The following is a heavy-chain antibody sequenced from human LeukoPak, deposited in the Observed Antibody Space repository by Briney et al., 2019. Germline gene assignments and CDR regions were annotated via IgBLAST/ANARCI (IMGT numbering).Heavy chain of an antibody. J-gene: IGHJ3*02. V-gene: IGHV4-38-2*01. CDR1: GYSISSGYY. D-gene: IGHD2-2*01. CDR3: SSVVVVPAALVWDAFDI. Sequence: ASETLSLTCAVSGYSISSGYYWGSIRQPPEKGLEWIGSIYHSGSTYYNPSLKSRVTISVDTSKNQFSLKLSSVTAADTAVYYCSSVVVVPAALVWDAFDIWGQGTMVTVSS. CDR2: IYHSGST.